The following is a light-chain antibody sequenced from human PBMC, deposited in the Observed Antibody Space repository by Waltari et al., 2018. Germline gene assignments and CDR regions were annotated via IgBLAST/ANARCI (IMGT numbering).Light chain of an antibody. CDR1: QGIRND. CDR2: GAS. Sequence: DIQMTQSPSSLSASIGDRVTITCRASQGIRNDLGWFQQKPGKAPRRLIYGASTLQDGVPSRLSGRGSGTDFTLTIVSLKPEDFATYICLQHNTYPFTFGPGTKVDV. V-gene: IGKV1-17*01. J-gene: IGKJ3*01. CDR3: LQHNTYPFT.